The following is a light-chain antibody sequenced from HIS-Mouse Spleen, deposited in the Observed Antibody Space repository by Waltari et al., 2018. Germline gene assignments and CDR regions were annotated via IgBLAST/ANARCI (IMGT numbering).Light chain of an antibody. V-gene: IGKV4-1*01. Sequence: DIVMTQSPDSLAVSLGERATINCKSSQSVLYISNNKNYLAWYQQKPGQPPKLLIYWASTRESGVPDRFSGSGSGTDFTLTISSLQAEDVAVYYCQQYYSTPLNFGGGTKVEIK. J-gene: IGKJ4*01. CDR3: QQYYSTPLN. CDR2: WAS. CDR1: QSVLYISNNKNY.